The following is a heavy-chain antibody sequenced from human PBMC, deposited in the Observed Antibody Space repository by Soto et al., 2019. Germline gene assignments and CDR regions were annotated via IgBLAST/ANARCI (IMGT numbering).Heavy chain of an antibody. CDR2: ISYDGRDS. Sequence: VGSLRLSCAASGFTFTAFAVHWVRQAPGKGLEWVAVISYDGRDSHYADSVKGRLTISRDNSKNTVFMQMNSLTTEDTAVYYCAKDRYFDYYYFDYWGQGTRVTVYS. J-gene: IGHJ4*02. D-gene: IGHD3-9*01. CDR3: AKDRYFDYYYFDY. CDR1: GFTFTAFA. V-gene: IGHV3-30*04.